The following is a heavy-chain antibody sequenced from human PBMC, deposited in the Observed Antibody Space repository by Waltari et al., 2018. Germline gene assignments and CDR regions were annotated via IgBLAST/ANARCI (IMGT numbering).Heavy chain of an antibody. D-gene: IGHD3-22*01. Sequence: QLQLQESGSGLVKPSQTLSLTCAVSGGSISSGGYSWSWIRQPPGKGLEWIGYIYQSGSTYYNPSLKSRVTMSVDRAKNQFSLKLSSVTAADTAVYYCARGTYYYDSSGYLFDYWGQGTLVTVSS. CDR3: ARGTYYYDSSGYLFDY. V-gene: IGHV4-30-2*01. CDR2: IYQSGST. CDR1: GGSISSGGYS. J-gene: IGHJ4*02.